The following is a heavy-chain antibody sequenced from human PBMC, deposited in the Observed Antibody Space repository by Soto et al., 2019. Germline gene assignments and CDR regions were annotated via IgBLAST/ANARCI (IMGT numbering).Heavy chain of an antibody. CDR3: ARGARI. CDR2: IKEDGSEK. CDR1: RFTFSGYW. J-gene: IGHJ3*02. Sequence: DVQLVESGGDLVQPGGSLRLSCADSRFTFSGYWMYWVRQAPGKGLYWVANIKEDGSEKNYVDSVRGRFTISRDNAKNSLYLQMNSLRGEDTAVYYCARGARIWGQGTMVTVS. V-gene: IGHV3-7*01.